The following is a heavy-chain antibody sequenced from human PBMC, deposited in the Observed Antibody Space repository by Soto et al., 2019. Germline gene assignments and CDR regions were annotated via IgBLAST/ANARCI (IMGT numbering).Heavy chain of an antibody. Sequence: DVQLVESGGGLVQPGRSLRLSCAASGFTFDDYAMHWVRQAPGKGLEWVSGISWNSGSIGYADSVKGRFTISRDNAKNSLYLQMNSLRAEDTALYYCAKDGQWLGQGNYFDYWGQGTLVTVSS. CDR3: AKDGQWLGQGNYFDY. D-gene: IGHD6-19*01. CDR2: ISWNSGSI. J-gene: IGHJ4*02. CDR1: GFTFDDYA. V-gene: IGHV3-9*01.